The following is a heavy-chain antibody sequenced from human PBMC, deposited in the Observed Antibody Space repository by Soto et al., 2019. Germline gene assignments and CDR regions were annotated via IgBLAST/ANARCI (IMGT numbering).Heavy chain of an antibody. D-gene: IGHD2-2*02. V-gene: IGHV1-24*01. CDR1: GDTLTELS. Sequence: GASVEVSCKVSGDTLTELSRHWVRRAPGKGVEGMGGFDPEDGETIYAQKFQGRVTMTEDTSTDTAYMELSSLRSEDTAVYYCATTPVPRYCSSTSCYNEDGYWGQGTLVTVSS. CDR2: FDPEDGET. CDR3: ATTPVPRYCSSTSCYNEDGY. J-gene: IGHJ4*02.